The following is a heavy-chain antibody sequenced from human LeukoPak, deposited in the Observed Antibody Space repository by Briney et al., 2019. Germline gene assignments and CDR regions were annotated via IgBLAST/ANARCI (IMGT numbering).Heavy chain of an antibody. CDR3: XXXGFYCGGDCYVDY. CDR1: GGSFSPYY. Sequence: SETLSLTCAVYGGSFSPYYWSWIRQPPGKGLEWIGEINHSGSTNYNPSLKSRVTISVDTSKNQFSLRLSSVTAADTAGYYFXXXGFYCGGDCYVDYWGQGTLVTVSS. J-gene: IGHJ4*02. V-gene: IGHV4-34*01. D-gene: IGHD2-21*02. CDR2: INHSGST.